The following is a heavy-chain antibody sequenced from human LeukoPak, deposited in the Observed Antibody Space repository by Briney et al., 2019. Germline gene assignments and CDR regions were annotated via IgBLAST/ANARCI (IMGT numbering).Heavy chain of an antibody. D-gene: IGHD2-15*01. CDR1: GFTFSSYG. Sequence: PGGSLTLSCAASGFTFSSYGMHWVRQAPGRGLEWVAVISYVGSNKYYADSVKGRFTISRDNSKNTLYLQMNSLRAEDTAVYYCAKEVRGYCSGGSCYPLDYWGQGTLVTVSS. CDR2: ISYVGSNK. V-gene: IGHV3-30*18. J-gene: IGHJ4*02. CDR3: AKEVRGYCSGGSCYPLDY.